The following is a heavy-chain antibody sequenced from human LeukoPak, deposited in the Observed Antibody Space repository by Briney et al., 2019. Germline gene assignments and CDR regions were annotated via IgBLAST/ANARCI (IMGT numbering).Heavy chain of an antibody. CDR2: ISYHGHRT. D-gene: IGHD6-13*01. V-gene: IGHV3-23*01. J-gene: IGHJ4*02. Sequence: GGSLRLSCVASGFTFYTYDMSWVRQVPGKGLEWVSSISYHGHRTYYTDTVKGRFTISRDNSKNTLYLQLNSLRVEDTAIYYCARIPGMAAGSDFYFDYWGPGTVVTVFS. CDR3: ARIPGMAAGSDFYFDY. CDR1: GFTFYTYD.